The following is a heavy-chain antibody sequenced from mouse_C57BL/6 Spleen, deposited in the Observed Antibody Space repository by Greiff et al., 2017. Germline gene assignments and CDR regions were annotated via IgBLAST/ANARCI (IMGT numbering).Heavy chain of an antibody. CDR3: ARGGGSSPYFDC. CDR2: ISDGGSYT. D-gene: IGHD1-1*01. J-gene: IGHJ2*01. CDR1: GFTFSSYA. Sequence: EVQRVESGGGLVKPGGSLKLSCAASGFTFSSYAMSWVRQTPEKRLEWVATISDGGSYTYYPDNVKGRFTISRDNAKNNLYLQMSHLKSEDTAMYYCARGGGSSPYFDCWGQGTTLTVAS. V-gene: IGHV5-4*01.